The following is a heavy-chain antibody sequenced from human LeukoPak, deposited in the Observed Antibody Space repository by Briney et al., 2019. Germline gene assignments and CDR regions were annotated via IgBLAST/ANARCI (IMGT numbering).Heavy chain of an antibody. CDR1: GGSVSSGSYY. CDR2: IYYSGST. CDR3: ARGRRATFGY. Sequence: SETLSLTCTVSGGSVSSGSYYWSWIRQPPGKGLEWIGYIYYSGSTYYNPSLKSRVTISVDTSKNQFSLKLSSVTAADTAVYYCARGRRATFGYWGQGTLVTVSS. J-gene: IGHJ4*02. V-gene: IGHV4-61*01. D-gene: IGHD5-12*01.